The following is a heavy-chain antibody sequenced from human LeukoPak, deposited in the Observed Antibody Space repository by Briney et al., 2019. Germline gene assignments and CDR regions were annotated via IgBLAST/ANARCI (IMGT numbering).Heavy chain of an antibody. D-gene: IGHD1-1*01. J-gene: IGHJ4*02. CDR2: IYGTGHGNT. CDR1: GFTFRAYT. V-gene: IGHV3-23*01. CDR3: AKDINPDGIWHIDY. Sequence: GGSLRLSCAASGFTFRAYTMSWIRQAPGKGLEWVSGIYGTGHGNTFYADSVKGRFVISRDDSNNVLFLQMDSLRAEDTAVYYCAKDINPDGIWHIDYWGQGTLVTVSS.